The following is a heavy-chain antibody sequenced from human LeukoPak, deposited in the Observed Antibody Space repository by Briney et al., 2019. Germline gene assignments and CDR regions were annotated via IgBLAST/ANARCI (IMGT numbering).Heavy chain of an antibody. V-gene: IGHV3-21*01. CDR3: ARHGGYSGYDFWY. CDR2: ISSSSSYI. J-gene: IGHJ4*02. D-gene: IGHD5-12*01. CDR1: GGSFSGYY. Sequence: ETLSLTCAVYGGSFSGYYWSWIRQPPGKGLEWVSSISSSSSYIYYADSVKGRFTISRDNAKNSLYLQMNSLRAEDTAVYYCARHGGYSGYDFWYWGQGTLVTVSS.